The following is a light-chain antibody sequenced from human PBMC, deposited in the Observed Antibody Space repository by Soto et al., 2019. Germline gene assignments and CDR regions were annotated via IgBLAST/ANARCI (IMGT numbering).Light chain of an antibody. Sequence: EIVLTQSPGTLSLSPGERATLSCRASQSVSSSYLAWYQQKPGQAPRLLIYGASSRATGIPDRFSGSGSGTDVTLSISRLEPEDFAVYYCQQYGSSPRGFTFGPGTKVDIK. V-gene: IGKV3-20*01. CDR3: QQYGSSPRGFT. J-gene: IGKJ3*01. CDR2: GAS. CDR1: QSVSSSY.